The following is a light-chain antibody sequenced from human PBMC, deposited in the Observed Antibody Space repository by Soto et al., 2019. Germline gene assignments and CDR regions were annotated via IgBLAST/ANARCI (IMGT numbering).Light chain of an antibody. Sequence: EILMTQSPATLSVSPGEDVTLSCRASQSVSRELVWYQQRPGQAPRLLMYAASTRATGIPERFSGSGSGTEFTLTISRLQSEDFAVYYCQQYTDWPKTFGKGTKVDIK. CDR3: QQYTDWPKT. CDR1: QSVSRE. CDR2: AAS. J-gene: IGKJ1*01. V-gene: IGKV3D-15*01.